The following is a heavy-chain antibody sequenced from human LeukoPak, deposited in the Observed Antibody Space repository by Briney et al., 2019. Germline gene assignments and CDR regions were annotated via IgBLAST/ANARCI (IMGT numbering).Heavy chain of an antibody. CDR2: IIPILGIA. J-gene: IGHJ5*02. CDR1: GGTFSSYA. V-gene: IGHV1-69*04. D-gene: IGHD3-3*01. Sequence: SVKVSCKASGGTFSSYAISWVRQAPGQGLEWMGRIIPILGIANYAQKFQGRVTITADKSTSTAYMELSSLRSEDTAVYYCARGLLRFLEWYCFDPWGQGTLVTVSS. CDR3: ARGLLRFLEWYCFDP.